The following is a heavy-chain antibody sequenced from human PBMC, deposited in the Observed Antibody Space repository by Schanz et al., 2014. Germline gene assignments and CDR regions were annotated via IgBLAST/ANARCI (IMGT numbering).Heavy chain of an antibody. D-gene: IGHD1-26*01. CDR1: GYTFTRSV. V-gene: IGHV1-18*01. J-gene: IGHJ4*02. CDR2: IGGSDGTT. CDR3: ARDRDQWDGNYLDY. Sequence: QVQLVQSGGEVKTPGASVKVSCKASGYTFTRSVISWVRQAPGQGLEWMGWIGGSDGTTNFAQKFQGSGTMATDTSTSTVYMELRSLTSDDSAVYYCARDRDQWDGNYLDYWGQGTLVTVSS.